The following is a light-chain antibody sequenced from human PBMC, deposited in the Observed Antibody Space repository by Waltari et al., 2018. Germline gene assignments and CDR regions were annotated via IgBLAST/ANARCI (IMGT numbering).Light chain of an antibody. J-gene: IGKJ3*01. CDR1: QSVLYSSNNKNY. CDR2: WAS. V-gene: IGKV4-1*01. Sequence: DIVMTQSPDSLAVSLGERATINCKSSQSVLYSSNNKNYLAWYQQKPGQPPKLLIYWASTRESGVPDRFSGSGSGTDFTLTISSLQAADVAVYYCQQYFDTPSFGPGTKVEIK. CDR3: QQYFDTPS.